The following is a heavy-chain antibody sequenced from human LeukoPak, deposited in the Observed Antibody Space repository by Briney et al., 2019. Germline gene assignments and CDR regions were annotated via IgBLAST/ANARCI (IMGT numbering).Heavy chain of an antibody. CDR2: ISYDGSNK. CDR3: AKEFHSTTCYSD. J-gene: IGHJ4*02. V-gene: IGHV3-30*18. Sequence: PGRSLRLSCAASGFTFSSYGMHWVRQAPGKGLEWVAVISYDGSNKYYGDSVKGRFTISRDNSKNTLYLQMNSLRAEDTAVYYCAKEFHSTTCYSDWGQGTLVTVSS. D-gene: IGHD6-13*01. CDR1: GFTFSSYG.